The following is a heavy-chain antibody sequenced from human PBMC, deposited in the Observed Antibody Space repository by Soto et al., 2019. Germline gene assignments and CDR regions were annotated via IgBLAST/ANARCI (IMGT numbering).Heavy chain of an antibody. J-gene: IGHJ4*02. CDR2: LSFDGSNE. CDR1: GFTFSNYA. CDR3: AKDPGVGYCSGGSCYVPDF. Sequence: QVHLVDSGGGVVQPGRSLRLSCAASGFTFSNYAMHWVRQAPGKGLEWVALLSFDGSNEYYADSVKGRFTISRDNTNNMLFLQMNSLRPEDTAFYYCAKDPGVGYCSGGSCYVPDFWGQGTLVTVSS. V-gene: IGHV3-30-3*01. D-gene: IGHD2-15*01.